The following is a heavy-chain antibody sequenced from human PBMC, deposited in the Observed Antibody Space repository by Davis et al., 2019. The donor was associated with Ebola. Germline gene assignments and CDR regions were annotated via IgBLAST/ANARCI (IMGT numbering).Heavy chain of an antibody. Sequence: ASVKVSCKASGYTFTSYDINWVRQATGQGLEWMGWMNPNSGNTGYAQKFQGRVTMTRNTSISTAYMELSSLRSEDTAVYYCGKVDYYYYGMDVWGQGTTVTVSS. J-gene: IGHJ6*02. V-gene: IGHV1-8*01. CDR1: GYTFTSYD. CDR3: GKVDYYYYGMDV. CDR2: MNPNSGNT.